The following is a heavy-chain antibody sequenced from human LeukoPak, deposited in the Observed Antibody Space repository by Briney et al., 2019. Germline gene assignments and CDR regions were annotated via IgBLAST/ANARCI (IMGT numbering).Heavy chain of an antibody. CDR2: VYHRGNT. CDR3: ARVPRGAGALDY. J-gene: IGHJ4*02. Sequence: PSETLSLTCAVFGGSITTDNWWSWVRQTPGKGLEWIGEVYHRGNTNYNPSLKSRATVSVDKSKNQFSLKLNSVTAADTAVYYCARVPRGAGALDYWGQGTLVTVSS. V-gene: IGHV4-4*02. CDR1: GGSITTDNW. D-gene: IGHD3-10*01.